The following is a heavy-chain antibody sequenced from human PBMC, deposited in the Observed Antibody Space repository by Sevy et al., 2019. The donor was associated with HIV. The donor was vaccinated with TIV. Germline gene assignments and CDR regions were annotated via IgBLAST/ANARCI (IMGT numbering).Heavy chain of an antibody. V-gene: IGHV4-30-4*01. Sequence: SETLSLTCTVSGGSISSGDYYWSWIRQPPGKGLEWIGYIYYSGSTYSNPSLKGRVTISVDTSKNQFSLKLSSVTAADPAVYYGARFRGVLLWFGELSHNYGMDVWGQGTTVTVSS. CDR2: IYYSGST. CDR1: GGSISSGDYY. D-gene: IGHD3-10*01. CDR3: ARFRGVLLWFGELSHNYGMDV. J-gene: IGHJ6*02.